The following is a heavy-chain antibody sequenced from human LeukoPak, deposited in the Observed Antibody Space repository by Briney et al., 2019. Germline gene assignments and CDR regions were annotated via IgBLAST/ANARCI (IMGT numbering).Heavy chain of an antibody. CDR3: PRLCSGAGCHSYFDF. J-gene: IGHJ4*02. Sequence: ASVKVSCKASGYTFTGGYYIHWVRQAPGQGLEWMGWINPDSGASTHAQKFQGRVTMTRDTSISTAYMKLTRLTSDDTAVYYCPRLCSGAGCHSYFDFWGQGTLVTVTS. CDR1: GYTFTGGYY. CDR2: INPDSGAS. D-gene: IGHD2-15*01. V-gene: IGHV1-2*02.